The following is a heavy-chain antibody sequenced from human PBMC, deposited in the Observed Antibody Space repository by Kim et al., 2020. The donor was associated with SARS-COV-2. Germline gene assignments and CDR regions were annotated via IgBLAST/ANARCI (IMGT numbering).Heavy chain of an antibody. D-gene: IGHD1-26*01. V-gene: IGHV5-51*01. J-gene: IGHJ6*02. CDR2: IYPTDSDT. CDR3: ARRGGHSGFEFYYHGMDV. Sequence: GESLKISCKGSGYIFTDYWIGWVRQMPGKGLEWMGIIYPTDSDTKYSPSFQGQVTISADKSISTAYLQWSSLKASDTAMYYSARRGGHSGFEFYYHGMDVWGQGTTVTVSS. CDR1: GYIFTDYW.